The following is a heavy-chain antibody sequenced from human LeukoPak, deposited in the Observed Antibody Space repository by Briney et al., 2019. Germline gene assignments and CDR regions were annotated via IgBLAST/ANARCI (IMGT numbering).Heavy chain of an antibody. CDR3: AGATLYYDSSGYQDY. J-gene: IGHJ4*02. D-gene: IGHD3-22*01. CDR2: IIPIFGTA. Sequence: ASVKVSCKASGYTFTNYDINWVRQAPGQGLEWMGGIIPIFGTANYAQKFQGRVTITADESTSTAYMELSSLRSEDTAVYYCAGATLYYDSSGYQDYWGQGTLVTVSS. CDR1: GYTFTNYD. V-gene: IGHV1-69*13.